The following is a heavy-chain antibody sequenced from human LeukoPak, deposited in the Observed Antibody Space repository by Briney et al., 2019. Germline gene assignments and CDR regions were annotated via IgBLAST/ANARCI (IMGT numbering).Heavy chain of an antibody. CDR1: GGSISSSNYY. V-gene: IGHV4-39*01. Sequence: SETLSLTCTVSGGSISSSNYYWGWIRQRPGQGLEWIGSIFYSGSTYYTPSLKSRVTISVDTSKNQFSLKLVSVTAVDTAVYYCARQRGDRGYDWGQGTLVIVSS. CDR2: IFYSGST. CDR3: ARQRGDRGYD. J-gene: IGHJ4*02. D-gene: IGHD1-1*01.